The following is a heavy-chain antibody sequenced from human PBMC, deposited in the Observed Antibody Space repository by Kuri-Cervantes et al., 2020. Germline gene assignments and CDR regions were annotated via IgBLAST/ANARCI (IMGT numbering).Heavy chain of an antibody. D-gene: IGHD1-26*01. Sequence: SETLSLTCAVYGGSFSGYYWSWIRQPPGKGLEWIGEINHSGSTNYNPSLKSRVTISVDTSKNQFSLKLSSVTPEDTAVYYCARVGYSGSYRVGIDYWGQGTLVTVSS. CDR3: ARVGYSGSYRVGIDY. J-gene: IGHJ4*02. CDR2: INHSGST. V-gene: IGHV4-34*01. CDR1: GGSFSGYY.